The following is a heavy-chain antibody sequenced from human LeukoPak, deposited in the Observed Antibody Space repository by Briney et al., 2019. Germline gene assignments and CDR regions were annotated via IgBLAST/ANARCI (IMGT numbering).Heavy chain of an antibody. CDR3: ARRRLYYGSGSYSDV. Sequence: GGSLRLSCAASGFTVSSNYMSWVRQAPGKGLEWVSVIYSGGSTYYADSVKGRFTISRDNSKNTLYLQMNSLRAEDTAVYYCARRRLYYGSGSYSDVWGKGTTVTISS. CDR1: GFTVSSNY. V-gene: IGHV3-66*01. CDR2: IYSGGST. J-gene: IGHJ6*04. D-gene: IGHD3-10*01.